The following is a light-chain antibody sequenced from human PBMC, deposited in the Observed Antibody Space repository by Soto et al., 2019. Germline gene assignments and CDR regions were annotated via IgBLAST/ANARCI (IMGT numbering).Light chain of an antibody. CDR3: SSYTSSSILNV. J-gene: IGLJ1*01. V-gene: IGLV2-14*01. CDR1: SSDVGGYNY. Sequence: QSALTQPASVSGSPGQSITISCTGTSSDVGGYNYVSWYQQHPGKAPKLMIYDVSNRPSGVSNRFSGSKSGNTASLTISGHQAEDEADYYCSSYTSSSILNVFGTGTKLTVL. CDR2: DVS.